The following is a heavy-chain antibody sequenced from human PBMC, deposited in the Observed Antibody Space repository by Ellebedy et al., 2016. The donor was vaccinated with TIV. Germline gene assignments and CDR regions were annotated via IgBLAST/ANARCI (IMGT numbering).Heavy chain of an antibody. V-gene: IGHV1-18*01. CDR1: GYTFTSYG. Sequence: ASVKVSXXASGYTFTSYGISWVRQAPGQGLEWMGWISAYNGNTNYAQKLQGRVTMTTDTSTSTAYMELRSLRSDDTAVYYCARDGLLPDAFDIWGQGTMVTVSS. CDR2: ISAYNGNT. D-gene: IGHD2-21*02. J-gene: IGHJ3*02. CDR3: ARDGLLPDAFDI.